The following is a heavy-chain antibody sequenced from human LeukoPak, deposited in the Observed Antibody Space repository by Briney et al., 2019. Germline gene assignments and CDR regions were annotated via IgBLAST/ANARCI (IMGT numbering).Heavy chain of an antibody. CDR2: IYYSWST. CDR1: VGSISSYY. CDR3: ARDGAPDYGGNCGWYFDL. D-gene: IGHD4-23*01. V-gene: IGHV4-59*01. J-gene: IGHJ2*01. Sequence: SETLSLTCTVSVGSISSYYWSWIRQPPGKGLEWIGYIYYSWSTNYNPSLKSRVTISVDTSKNQFPLELSSVSAADTAVYYSARDGAPDYGGNCGWYFDLWGRGTLVTVSS.